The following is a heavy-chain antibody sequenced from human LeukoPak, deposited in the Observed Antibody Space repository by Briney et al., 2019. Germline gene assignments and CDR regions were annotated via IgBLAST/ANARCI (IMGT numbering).Heavy chain of an antibody. CDR3: ARVAGHDFWSGYPQYYYYMDV. CDR2: INWNGGST. J-gene: IGHJ6*03. V-gene: IGHV3-20*04. CDR1: GFTFDDYG. D-gene: IGHD3-3*01. Sequence: GGSLRLSRAASGFTFDDYGMSWVRQAPGKGLEWVSGINWNGGSTGYADSVKGRFTISRDNAKNSLYLQMNSLRAEDTALYYCARVAGHDFWSGYPQYYYYMDVWGKGTTVTVSS.